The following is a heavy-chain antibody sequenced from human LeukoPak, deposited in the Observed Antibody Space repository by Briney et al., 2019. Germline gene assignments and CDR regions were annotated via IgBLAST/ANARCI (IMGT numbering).Heavy chain of an antibody. CDR2: VYHSGST. V-gene: IGHV4-4*02. D-gene: IGHD4-11*01. J-gene: IGHJ6*03. CDR1: VGSISSSYW. CDR3: ARQAGLQGYYYYMDV. Sequence: PSETLSLTCAVSVGSISSSYWWSWARQPPGKGLEWIGEVYHSGSTNYYPSLKSRVTISIEKSKNQFSLKLSSVTAADTAVYYCARQAGLQGYYYYMDVWGKGTTVTVSS.